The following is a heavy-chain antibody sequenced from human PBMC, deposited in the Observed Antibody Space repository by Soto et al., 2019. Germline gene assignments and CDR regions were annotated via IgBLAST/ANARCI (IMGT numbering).Heavy chain of an antibody. CDR1: GGSFSGYY. CDR2: INHSGST. CDR3: ARTIGALYPLRCFDP. D-gene: IGHD4-17*01. V-gene: IGHV4-34*01. Sequence: QVLLQPWGAGLLKPSETLSLTCAVYGGSFSGYYWSWIRQPPGKGLEWIGEINHSGSTNYNPSRKSRGTISVDTSKNQFPLKLSSVTAADKAVYYCARTIGALYPLRCFDPWGQVTLVTVSS. J-gene: IGHJ5*02.